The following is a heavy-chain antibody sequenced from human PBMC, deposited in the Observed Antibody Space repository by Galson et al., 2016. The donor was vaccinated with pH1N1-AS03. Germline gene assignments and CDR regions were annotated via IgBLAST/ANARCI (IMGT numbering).Heavy chain of an antibody. CDR2: ISSSSSTI. J-gene: IGHJ4*02. CDR3: ARELHYGWLVPGY. D-gene: IGHD6-19*01. V-gene: IGHV3-48*02. Sequence: SLRLSCAASGFTFSSYSMNWVRQAPGKGLEWVSYISSSSSTIYYADSVKGRFTISRDNAKNSLYLQINSLRDEDTAVYYCARELHYGWLVPGYWGQGTLVTVSS. CDR1: GFTFSSYS.